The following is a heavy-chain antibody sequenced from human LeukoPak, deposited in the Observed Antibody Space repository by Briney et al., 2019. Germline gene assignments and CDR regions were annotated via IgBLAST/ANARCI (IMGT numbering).Heavy chain of an antibody. J-gene: IGHJ4*02. CDR1: GFTFSTYW. Sequence: PGGSLRLSCAASGFTFSTYWMHWVRQAPGKGLVWVSRINSDGSSTNYADSVKGRFTISRDNAKNTLYLQMGSLSDEDTAVYYCASGKTVEKWGQGTPVTVSS. D-gene: IGHD4-23*01. V-gene: IGHV3-74*01. CDR3: ASGKTVEK. CDR2: INSDGSST.